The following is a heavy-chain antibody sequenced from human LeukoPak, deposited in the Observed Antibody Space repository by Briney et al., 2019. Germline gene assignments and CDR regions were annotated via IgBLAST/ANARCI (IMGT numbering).Heavy chain of an antibody. CDR3: ARDSGNFHYDMDV. V-gene: IGHV1-46*02. CDR1: GYSFNSHH. Sequence: GASVKVSCKTSGYSFNSHHVHWVGQAPGQGLEWMGVKFSHDGSTSNTQKFQGRITMTRDTSTSTVYMELSSLRSEDTAVYYCARDSGNFHYDMDVWGQGTTVIVSS. D-gene: IGHD3-10*01. CDR2: KFSHDGST. J-gene: IGHJ6*02.